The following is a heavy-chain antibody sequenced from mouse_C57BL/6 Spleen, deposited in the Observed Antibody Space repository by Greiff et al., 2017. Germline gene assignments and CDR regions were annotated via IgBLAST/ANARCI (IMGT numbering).Heavy chain of an antibody. V-gene: IGHV10-1*01. Sequence: EVKLVESGGGLVQPKGSLKLSCAASGFSFNTYAMNWVRQAPGKGLEWVARIRSKSNNYATYYADSVKDRFTISRDDSESMLYLQMNNLKTEDTAMYYCVRHHYYGTGFDYWGQGTTLTVSS. CDR3: VRHHYYGTGFDY. J-gene: IGHJ2*01. CDR2: IRSKSNNYAT. CDR1: GFSFNTYA. D-gene: IGHD1-1*01.